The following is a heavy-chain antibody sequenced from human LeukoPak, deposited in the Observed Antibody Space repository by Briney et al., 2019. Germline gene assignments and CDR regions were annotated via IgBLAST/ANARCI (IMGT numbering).Heavy chain of an antibody. CDR3: ASGPRRAVGTLWN. Sequence: SETLSLTCTVSGYSISSGYYWGWIRQPPGKGLEWIGEINHSGSTNYNPSLKSRVTISVDTSKNQFSMKLSSVTAADTAVYYCASGPRRAVGTLWNWGQGTLVTVSS. V-gene: IGHV4-38-2*02. J-gene: IGHJ4*02. CDR1: GYSISSGYY. D-gene: IGHD3-3*01. CDR2: INHSGST.